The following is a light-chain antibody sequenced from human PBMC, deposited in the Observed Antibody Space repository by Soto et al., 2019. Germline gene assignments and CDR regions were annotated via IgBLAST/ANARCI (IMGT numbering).Light chain of an antibody. CDR1: SSDVGGYEY. CDR2: EVT. Sequence: ALTQPASVSGSPGQSITISCTGTSSDVGGYEYVSWYQQHPGKAPKLMIYEVTNRPSGVSNRFSGSKSGNTASLTISGLQAEDEADYYCSSYTSSSTYVFGTGTKVTVL. J-gene: IGLJ1*01. CDR3: SSYTSSSTYV. V-gene: IGLV2-14*01.